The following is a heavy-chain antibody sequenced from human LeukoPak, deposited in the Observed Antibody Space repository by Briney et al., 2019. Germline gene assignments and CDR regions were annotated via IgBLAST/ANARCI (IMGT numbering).Heavy chain of an antibody. V-gene: IGHV1-2*02. CDR3: ARSQHYYYDSSGYNAFDI. CDR1: GYTFTGYY. CDR2: INPNSGGT. Sequence: ASVKVSCKASGYTFTGYYMHCVRQAPGQGLEWMGWINPNSGGTNYAQKFQGRVTMTRDTSISTAYMELSRLRSDDTAVYYCARSQHYYYDSSGYNAFDIWGQGTMVTVSS. J-gene: IGHJ3*02. D-gene: IGHD3-22*01.